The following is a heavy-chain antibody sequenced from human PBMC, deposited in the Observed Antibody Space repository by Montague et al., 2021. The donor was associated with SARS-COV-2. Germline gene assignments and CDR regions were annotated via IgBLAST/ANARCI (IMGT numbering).Heavy chain of an antibody. CDR1: GAWDTGSD. CDR2: FYRVGST. J-gene: IGHJ3*02. CDR3: ARETMTGDAFDI. Sequence: ETLSLTCTVLGAWDTGSDWGRIRQYSGNELEWIGYFYRVGSTDYNPSLKSRVTISRDTSKNQFSLKVSSVTAADTAVYYCARETMTGDAFDIWGPGTMVTVSS. D-gene: IGHD1-14*01. V-gene: IGHV4-59*02.